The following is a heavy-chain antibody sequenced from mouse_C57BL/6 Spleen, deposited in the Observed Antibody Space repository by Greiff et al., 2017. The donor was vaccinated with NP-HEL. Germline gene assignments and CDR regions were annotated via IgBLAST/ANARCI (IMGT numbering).Heavy chain of an antibody. J-gene: IGHJ4*01. CDR1: GYTFTSYW. V-gene: IGHV1-64*01. Sequence: QVQLQQPGAELVKPGASVKLSCKASGYTFTSYWMHWVKQRPGQGLEWIGMIHPNSGSTNYNEKFKSKATLTVDKSSSTAYMQLSSLTSEDSAVYYCASPLEDYYAMDYWGQGTSVTVSS. CDR2: IHPNSGST. CDR3: ASPLEDYYAMDY.